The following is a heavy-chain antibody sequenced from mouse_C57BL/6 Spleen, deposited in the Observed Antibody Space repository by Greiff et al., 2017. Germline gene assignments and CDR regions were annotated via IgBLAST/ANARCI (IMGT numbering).Heavy chain of an antibody. CDR3: ARSSSDYFDY. CDR2: ISGGGGNT. D-gene: IGHD1-1*01. Sequence: QRVESGGGLVKPGGSLKLSCAASGFPFSSYTMSWVRQTPEKRLEWVATISGGGGNTCYPDSVKGRFTISRDNAKNTLYLQMSSLRSEDTALYYCARSSSDYFDYWGQGTTLTVSS. V-gene: IGHV5-9*04. J-gene: IGHJ2*01. CDR1: GFPFSSYT.